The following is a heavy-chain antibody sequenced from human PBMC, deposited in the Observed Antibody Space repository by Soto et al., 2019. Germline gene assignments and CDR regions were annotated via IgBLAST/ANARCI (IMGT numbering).Heavy chain of an antibody. Sequence: QVQLVESGGGVVQHGSSLRLSCAASGFSFSHYGMEWVRQAPGKGLEWVAVISFDGSITSYADAVKGRFTISRDNYKGTLSLHMDSLRPEDTAMYYCPKDDSEYSNYWTSFDYWGQGALVTVSS. D-gene: IGHD4-4*01. CDR2: ISFDGSIT. J-gene: IGHJ4*02. CDR3: PKDDSEYSNYWTSFDY. CDR1: GFSFSHYG. V-gene: IGHV3-30*18.